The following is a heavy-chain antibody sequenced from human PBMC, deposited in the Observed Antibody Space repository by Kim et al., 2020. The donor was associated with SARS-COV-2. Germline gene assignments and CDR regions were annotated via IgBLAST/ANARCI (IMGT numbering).Heavy chain of an antibody. CDR3: ARPSNIVYGDYGWFDR. D-gene: IGHD4-17*01. V-gene: IGHV5-51*01. J-gene: IGHJ5*02. CDR2: MYPGNSAT. Sequence: GESLKISCKCSGYSFTNYWIAWVRQMPGKGLEWMGIMYPGNSATRYSPSFQGQVTISADKSISTAYLQWSSLKASDTAMYYCARPSNIVYGDYGWFDRWGQGTLVTVSS. CDR1: GYSFTNYW.